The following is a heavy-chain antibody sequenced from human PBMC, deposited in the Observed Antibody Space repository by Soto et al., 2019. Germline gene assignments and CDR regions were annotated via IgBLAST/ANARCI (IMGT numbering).Heavy chain of an antibody. Sequence: LSLTCTVSGGSMRGYFWTWIRQPPGKGLEWIGYIYYTGRTNYNPSLKSRLTISVDTSNNQFSLRLDSVTAADTAVYYCARDPGYSSSPANWFDPWGQGTLVTVSS. V-gene: IGHV4-59*01. CDR1: GGSMRGYF. CDR3: ARDPGYSSSPANWFDP. D-gene: IGHD5-18*01. J-gene: IGHJ5*02. CDR2: IYYTGRT.